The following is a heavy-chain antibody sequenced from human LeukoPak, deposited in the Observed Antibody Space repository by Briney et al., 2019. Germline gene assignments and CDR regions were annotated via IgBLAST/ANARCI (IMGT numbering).Heavy chain of an antibody. J-gene: IGHJ6*03. CDR2: INDNGDGT. Sequence: GGSLRLSCAASRFTFSSYAMSWVRQAPGKGLKWVSTINDNGDGTYYADSVKGRFTISRDNSYNTVSLQMNSLRDEDTGVYYCAKGLRTGVGPYMGYHYYMDVRGKGATVTVSS. V-gene: IGHV3-23*01. CDR3: AKGLRTGVGPYMGYHYYMDV. CDR1: RFTFSSYA. D-gene: IGHD3-16*01.